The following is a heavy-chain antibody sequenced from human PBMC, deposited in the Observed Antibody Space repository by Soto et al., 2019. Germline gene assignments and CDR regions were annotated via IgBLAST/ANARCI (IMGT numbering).Heavy chain of an antibody. D-gene: IGHD4-17*01. V-gene: IGHV3-23*01. CDR3: ARDDYGDYVPDY. CDR2: ISGSGGST. J-gene: IGHJ4*02. CDR1: GCTFNNYA. Sequence: GVLRLSCAASGCTFNNYAMNWVRQAPGKGLEWVATISGSGGSTYYADSVKGRFTISRDNAKNSLYLQMNSLRAEDTAVYYCARDDYGDYVPDYWGQGTLVTVSS.